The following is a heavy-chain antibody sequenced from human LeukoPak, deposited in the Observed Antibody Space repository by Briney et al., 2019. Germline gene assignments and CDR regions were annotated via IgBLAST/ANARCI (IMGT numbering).Heavy chain of an antibody. D-gene: IGHD3-16*01. CDR3: ARVWVSGMDV. CDR2: ISSSGSAI. V-gene: IGHV3-11*01. Sequence: PGGSLRLSCAASRFTFSDYYMTGIRQAPGKGLEWVSYISSSGSAIYYADSVKGRFTISRDNAKNSLYLQMNSLRAEDTAVYYCARVWVSGMDVWGQGTTVTVSS. CDR1: RFTFSDYY. J-gene: IGHJ6*02.